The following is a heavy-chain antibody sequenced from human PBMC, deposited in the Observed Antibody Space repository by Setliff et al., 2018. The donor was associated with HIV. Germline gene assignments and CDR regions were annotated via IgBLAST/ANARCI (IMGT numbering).Heavy chain of an antibody. V-gene: IGHV4-34*01. J-gene: IGHJ3*01. CDR1: SGSFSGYY. D-gene: IGHD4-17*01. CDR3: VRMEVGFGTVTSIGGSFDV. CDR2: INHSGST. Sequence: PSETLSLTCAVYSGSFSGYYWSWIRQPPGKGLEWIGEINHSGSTNYNPFFKSRVTISGDTSKNQFSLKLTAVTAADTAVYYCVRMEVGFGTVTSIGGSFDVWGQGTMVTVSS.